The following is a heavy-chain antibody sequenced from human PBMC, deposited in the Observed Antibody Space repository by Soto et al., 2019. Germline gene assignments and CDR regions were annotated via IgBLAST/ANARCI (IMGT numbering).Heavy chain of an antibody. D-gene: IGHD2-15*01. V-gene: IGHV1-2*04. CDR1: GYTFTGYY. CDR2: INPNSGGT. J-gene: IGHJ5*02. CDR3: ARAPYCSGGSCYNGNWFDP. Sequence: ASGKVSCKASGYTFTGYYMHWVRQAPGQGLEWMGWINPNSGGTNYAQKFQGWVTMTRDTSISTAYMELSRLRSDDTAVYYCARAPYCSGGSCYNGNWFDPWGQGTLVTVSS.